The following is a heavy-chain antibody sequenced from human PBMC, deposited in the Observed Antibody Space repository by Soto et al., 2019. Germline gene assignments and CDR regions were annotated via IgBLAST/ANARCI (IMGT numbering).Heavy chain of an antibody. CDR2: IKSKTDGGTT. V-gene: IGHV3-15*01. J-gene: IGHJ4*02. CDR3: TTDTIQLWTNYFDY. D-gene: IGHD5-18*01. CDR1: GFTFSNAW. Sequence: EVQLVESGGGLVKPGGSLRLSCAASGFTFSNAWMSWVRQASGKGLEWVGRIKSKTDGGTTDYAAPVKGRVTISRDDSKNTLYLQMNSLKTEDTAVYYCTTDTIQLWTNYFDYWGQGTLVTVSS.